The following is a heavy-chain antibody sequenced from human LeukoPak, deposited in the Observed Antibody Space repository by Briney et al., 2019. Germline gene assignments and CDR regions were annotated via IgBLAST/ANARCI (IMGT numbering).Heavy chain of an antibody. Sequence: GGSLRLSCAASGFTFSNAWMSWVRQAPGKGLEWLSVIYSSGHTYYADSVKGRFTISRDNSKNTLYLQMNSLRADDTAVYYCARGYDILTGWRSLPHLFDYWGQGTLVTVSS. V-gene: IGHV3-53*01. D-gene: IGHD3-9*01. CDR1: GFTFSNAW. CDR3: ARGYDILTGWRSLPHLFDY. CDR2: IYSSGHT. J-gene: IGHJ4*02.